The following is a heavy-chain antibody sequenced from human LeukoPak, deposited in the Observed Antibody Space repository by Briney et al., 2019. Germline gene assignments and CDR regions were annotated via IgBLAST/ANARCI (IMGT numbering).Heavy chain of an antibody. CDR2: ISSNGGST. V-gene: IGHV3-64*04. CDR1: GFTFSSYA. J-gene: IGHJ4*02. Sequence: GGSLRLSCSASGFTFSSYAMHWVRQAPGKGLEYVSAISSNGGSTYYADSVKGRFTISRDNAKNSLYLQMNSLRAEDTAVYYCARDPPSYYDSGAFDYWGQGTLVTVSS. CDR3: ARDPPSYYDSGAFDY. D-gene: IGHD3-22*01.